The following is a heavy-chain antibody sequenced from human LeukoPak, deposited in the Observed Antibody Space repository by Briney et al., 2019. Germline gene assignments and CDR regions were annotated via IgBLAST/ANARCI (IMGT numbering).Heavy chain of an antibody. V-gene: IGHV4-30-4*08. Sequence: PSETLSLTCTVSGGSISSGDYYWSWIRQPPGKGLEWIGYIYYSGSTSYNPSLKSRITILVDTSKNQFSLKLSSVTAADTAVYYCARHRIGDYVSPHDAFDIWGQGTMVTVSS. CDR3: ARHRIGDYVSPHDAFDI. J-gene: IGHJ3*02. D-gene: IGHD4-17*01. CDR2: IYYSGST. CDR1: GGSISSGDYY.